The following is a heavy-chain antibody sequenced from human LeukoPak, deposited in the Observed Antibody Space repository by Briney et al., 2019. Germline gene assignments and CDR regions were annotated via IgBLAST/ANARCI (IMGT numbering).Heavy chain of an antibody. Sequence: PGGSLRLSCAASGFTFSSYSMNRVRQAPGKGLEWVSSISSSSSYIYYADSVKGRFTISRDNAKNSLYLQMNSLRAEDTAVYYCARGTHIVVVPAAPPHYYYYGMDVWGQGTTVTVSS. D-gene: IGHD2-2*01. CDR3: ARGTHIVVVPAAPPHYYYYGMDV. V-gene: IGHV3-21*01. CDR2: ISSSSSYI. CDR1: GFTFSSYS. J-gene: IGHJ6*02.